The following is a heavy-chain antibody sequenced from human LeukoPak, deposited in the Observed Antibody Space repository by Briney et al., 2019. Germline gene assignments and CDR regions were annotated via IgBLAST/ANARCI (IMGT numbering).Heavy chain of an antibody. CDR3: ARAIAVAGPSFYYYYGMDV. V-gene: IGHV4-34*01. Sequence: KASETLSLTCAVYGGSFSGYHWSWIRQPPGKGLEWIGEINHSGSTNYNPSLKSRVTISVDTSKNQFSLKLSSVTAADTAVYYCARAIAVAGPSFYYYYGMDVWGQGTTVTVSS. CDR1: GGSFSGYH. J-gene: IGHJ6*02. CDR2: INHSGST. D-gene: IGHD6-19*01.